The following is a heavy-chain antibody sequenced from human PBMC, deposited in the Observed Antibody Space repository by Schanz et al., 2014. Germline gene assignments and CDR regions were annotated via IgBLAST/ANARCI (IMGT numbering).Heavy chain of an antibody. Sequence: VQLVESGGGLVKRGGSLRLSCAASGFTFSSYGMHWVRQAPGKGLEWVALISNDGSIKYYADSVEGRFTISRDNSRNTLYLQMNSLRTEDTAVYYCASPSGYSDYGTYFDFWGQGTLVTVSS. CDR1: GFTFSSYG. V-gene: IGHV3-30*19. D-gene: IGHD5-12*01. CDR2: ISNDGSIK. CDR3: ASPSGYSDYGTYFDF. J-gene: IGHJ4*02.